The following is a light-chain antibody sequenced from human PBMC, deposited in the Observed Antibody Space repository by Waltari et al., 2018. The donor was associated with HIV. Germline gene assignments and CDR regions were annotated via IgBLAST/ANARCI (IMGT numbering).Light chain of an antibody. CDR1: QSVNSNY. J-gene: IGKJ5*01. CDR2: GAA. Sequence: DIVLTQPPGTLSFSPGERVTLSCRASQSVNSNYLAWYQHKPGQAPRLLIYGAARRATGVPDRFSGSGSGTDFTLTISSLEPEDYAVYYCQQYGRSPITFGQGTRLEIK. V-gene: IGKV3-20*01. CDR3: QQYGRSPIT.